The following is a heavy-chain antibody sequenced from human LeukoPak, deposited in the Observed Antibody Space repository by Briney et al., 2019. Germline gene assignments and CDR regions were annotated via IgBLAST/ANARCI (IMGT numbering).Heavy chain of an antibody. V-gene: IGHV3-74*03. Sequence: GGSLRLSCAASGFTFSICWVHWVRQAPGKGLVWVSRINRDGSTTKYADSVKGRFTVSRDNAKNTLNLQMNSLGAEDTAVYYCARDKKGGQSSEIDYWGQGTLVTVSS. J-gene: IGHJ4*02. CDR3: ARDKKGGQSSEIDY. D-gene: IGHD1-26*01. CDR2: INRDGSTT. CDR1: GFTFSICW.